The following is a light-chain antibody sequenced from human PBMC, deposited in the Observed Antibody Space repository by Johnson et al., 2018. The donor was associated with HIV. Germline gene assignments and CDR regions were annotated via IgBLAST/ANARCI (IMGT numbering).Light chain of an antibody. CDR1: SSNFGNNY. J-gene: IGLJ1*01. Sequence: QSVLTQSPSVSAAPGQKVTISCSGSSSNFGNNYVPWYQQIPGPAPKLLSYENHKQPSGILERFFGSKSATFANLGITGLQRGDEADYYCGTWDRSLRAGVFGTGTTVIVL. V-gene: IGLV1-51*02. CDR2: ENH. CDR3: GTWDRSLRAGV.